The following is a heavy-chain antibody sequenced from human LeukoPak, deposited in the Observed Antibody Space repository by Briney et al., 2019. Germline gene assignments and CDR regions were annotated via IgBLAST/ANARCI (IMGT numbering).Heavy chain of an antibody. CDR1: GGTFSSYA. J-gene: IGHJ3*02. Sequence: SVKIFCRASGGTFSSYAISGGRQAPGQGLEWMGGIIPIFGAANYAQKFQGRVTITADESTSPAYMELSSLRSEDTAVYYCARGDDDSSGYYDAFDIWGKGTMVTVSS. V-gene: IGHV1-69*13. CDR3: ARGDDDSSGYYDAFDI. D-gene: IGHD3-22*01. CDR2: IIPIFGAA.